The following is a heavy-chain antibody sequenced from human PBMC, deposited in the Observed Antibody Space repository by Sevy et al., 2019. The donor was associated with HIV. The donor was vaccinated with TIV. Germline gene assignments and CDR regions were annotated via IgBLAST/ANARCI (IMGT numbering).Heavy chain of an antibody. CDR1: GFTFSSHA. CDR3: AREAGYSTGWSPGNY. V-gene: IGHV3-30*14. CDR2: ISYDGVIK. Sequence: GGSLRLSCATSGFTFSSHAMHWVRQAPCKGLEWVALISYDGVIKYYAESVKGRFTISRDNSKNTLYLQMNSLRADDTAVYYCAREAGYSTGWSPGNYWGQGTLVTVSS. D-gene: IGHD6-19*01. J-gene: IGHJ4*02.